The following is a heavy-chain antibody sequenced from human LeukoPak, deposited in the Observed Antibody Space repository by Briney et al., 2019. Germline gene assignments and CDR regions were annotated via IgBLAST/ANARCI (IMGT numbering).Heavy chain of an antibody. CDR1: GFTFSSYA. J-gene: IGHJ4*02. V-gene: IGHV3-23*01. CDR3: AKDYDFWSGYSH. Sequence: GGSLRLSCAASGFTFSSYAMSWVRQAPGKGLEWVSAISSSGGSTYYADSVKGRFTISRDNSKNTLYLQMNSLRAEDTAVYYCAKDYDFWSGYSHWGQGTLVTVSS. D-gene: IGHD3-3*01. CDR2: ISSSGGST.